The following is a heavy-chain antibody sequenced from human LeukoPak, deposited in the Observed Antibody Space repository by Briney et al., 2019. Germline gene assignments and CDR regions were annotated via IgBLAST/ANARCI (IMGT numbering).Heavy chain of an antibody. CDR2: INDSGST. Sequence: NTSETLSLTCAVYGGSFSGYYWSWIRQPPGKGLEWIGDINDSGSTNYNPSLESRVTISVDTSKNQFSLKLSSVTAADTAVYYCLRCPGGHSYGDYWGQGTLVTVSS. CDR1: GGSFSGYY. CDR3: LRCPGGHSYGDY. J-gene: IGHJ4*02. V-gene: IGHV4-34*01. D-gene: IGHD5-18*01.